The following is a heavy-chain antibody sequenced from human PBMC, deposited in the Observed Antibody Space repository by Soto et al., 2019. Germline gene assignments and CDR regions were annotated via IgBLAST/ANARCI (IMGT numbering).Heavy chain of an antibody. CDR3: ARVIARHYYDSRKVLSGMDV. CDR1: GGTFSSYA. J-gene: IGHJ6*02. D-gene: IGHD3-22*01. V-gene: IGHV1-69*01. Sequence: QVQLVQSGAEVKKPGSSVKVSCKASGGTFSSYAIGWVRQAPGQGLEWMGGIIPIFGTANYAQKFQGRVTITADESTSTAYMELSSLRSEDTAVYYCARVIARHYYDSRKVLSGMDVWGQGTTVTVSS. CDR2: IIPIFGTA.